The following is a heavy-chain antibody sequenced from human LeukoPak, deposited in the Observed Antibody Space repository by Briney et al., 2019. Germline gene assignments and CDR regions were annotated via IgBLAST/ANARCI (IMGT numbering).Heavy chain of an antibody. Sequence: GESLRLSCAASGFTFSSYTMNWVRQAPGKGLEWVSSISSGSSYIYYADSVKGRFTISGDNAKNSLYLQMNSLRAEDTAVYYCATTPAGWGQGTLVTVSS. CDR1: GFTFSSYT. CDR2: ISSGSSYI. J-gene: IGHJ4*02. CDR3: ATTPAG. V-gene: IGHV3-21*01.